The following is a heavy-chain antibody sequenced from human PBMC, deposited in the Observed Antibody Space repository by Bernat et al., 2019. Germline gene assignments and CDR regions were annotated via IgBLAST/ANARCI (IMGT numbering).Heavy chain of an antibody. CDR3: NPDSKIGYSYRYCFGY. J-gene: IGHJ4*02. D-gene: IGHD5-18*01. V-gene: IGHV3-15*01. CDR1: GFTFSNAW. Sequence: EVQLVESGGGLVKPGGSLRLSCAASGFTFSNAWMSWVRQAPGKGLEWVGRIKSKTDGGTTDYAAPVKGSFTISREELKNTLYLHINSLKTEDTAVYYCNPDSKIGYSYRYCFGYWGPGTLVPVSS. CDR2: IKSKTDGGTT.